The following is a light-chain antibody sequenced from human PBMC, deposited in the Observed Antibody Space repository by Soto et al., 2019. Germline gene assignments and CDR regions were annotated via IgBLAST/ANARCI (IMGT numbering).Light chain of an antibody. CDR2: EVT. Sequence: QSALAQPASVSGSPGQSITISCAGTRXDIGAYDYVSWYQQHPGNAPKLLVYEVTNRPSGVSDRFSGSKSGNTASLTISGLQAEDEADYYCNSSTNSSAVVFGGGTKSPS. CDR1: RXDIGAYDY. V-gene: IGLV2-14*01. CDR3: NSSTNSSAVV. J-gene: IGLJ2*01.